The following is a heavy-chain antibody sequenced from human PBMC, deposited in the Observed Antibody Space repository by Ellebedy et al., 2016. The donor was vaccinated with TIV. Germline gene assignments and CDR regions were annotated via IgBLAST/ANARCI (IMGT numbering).Heavy chain of an antibody. V-gene: IGHV3-33*06. D-gene: IGHD1-26*01. J-gene: IGHJ4*02. CDR3: AKSRATGSYDGAGDY. Sequence: GESLKIPCAASGFSFSNHGMHWLRQAPGTGLEWVAGIGYDGINKYYGGSVKGRCTFSRDNSRNTLYLHMNSLRAEETAVYYCAKSRATGSYDGAGDYWGQGTLVTVSS. CDR2: IGYDGINK. CDR1: GFSFSNHG.